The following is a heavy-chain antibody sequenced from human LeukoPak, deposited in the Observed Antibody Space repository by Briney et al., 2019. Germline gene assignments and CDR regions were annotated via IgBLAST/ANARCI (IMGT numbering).Heavy chain of an antibody. Sequence: GGSLRLSCAGSGFTFSNYAMNWVRQAPGEGLEWVSTISGGGGSTYYADSVKGRFTISRDSSKNTLFLHMNTLRAEDTAIYYCAKDRTVGASYWYFDLWGRGTLVTVSS. CDR2: ISGGGGST. J-gene: IGHJ2*01. CDR3: AKDRTVGASYWYFDL. D-gene: IGHD1-26*01. V-gene: IGHV3-23*01. CDR1: GFTFSNYA.